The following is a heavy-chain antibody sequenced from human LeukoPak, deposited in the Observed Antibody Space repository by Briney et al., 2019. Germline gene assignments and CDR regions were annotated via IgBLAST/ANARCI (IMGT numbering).Heavy chain of an antibody. CDR1: GYTFTSHD. D-gene: IGHD3-16*01. V-gene: IGHV1-8*01. Sequence: ASVKVSCKASGYTFTSHDIRWVRQAAGQGPEWMGWMNPNTGNAGYGPKVQGRVTMTRNTSVSTAYMELRSLRSDDTAVYYCARGGGITIAYWGQGTLVTVSS. CDR2: MNPNTGNA. J-gene: IGHJ4*02. CDR3: ARGGGITIAY.